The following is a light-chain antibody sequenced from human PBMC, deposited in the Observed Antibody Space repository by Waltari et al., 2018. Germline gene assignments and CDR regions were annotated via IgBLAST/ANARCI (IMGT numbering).Light chain of an antibody. Sequence: WYQQKPAQSPVLVIYQDTNRPSGIPERFSGSNSGDTATLTVSGTQAMDEADYYCQAWDSGLVIFGGGTKLTVL. V-gene: IGLV3-1*01. CDR3: QAWDSGLVI. CDR2: QDT. J-gene: IGLJ2*01.